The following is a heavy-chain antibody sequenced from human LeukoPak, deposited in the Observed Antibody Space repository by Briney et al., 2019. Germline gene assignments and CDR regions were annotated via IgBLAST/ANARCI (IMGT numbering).Heavy chain of an antibody. CDR2: IWYDGSNK. J-gene: IGHJ4*02. CDR3: ARDSIEGGDYRDY. D-gene: IGHD4-17*01. V-gene: IGHV3-33*01. CDR1: GFTFSSYG. Sequence: GGSLRLSCAASGFTFSSYGMHWVRQAPGKGLEWVAVIWYDGSNKYYADSVKGRFTISRDNSKNTLYLQMNSLRAEDTAVYYCARDSIEGGDYRDYWGQGTLVTVSS.